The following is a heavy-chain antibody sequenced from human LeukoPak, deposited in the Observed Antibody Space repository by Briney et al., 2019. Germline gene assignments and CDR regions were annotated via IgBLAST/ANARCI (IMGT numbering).Heavy chain of an antibody. CDR2: IIPIFGTA. CDR3: ARANPLWFGEGIAFDI. V-gene: IGHV1-69*05. Sequence: ASVKVSCKASGGTFSSYAISWVRQASGQGLEWMGGIIPIFGTANYAQKFQGRVTITTDESTSTAYMELSSLRSEDTAVYYCARANPLWFGEGIAFDIWGQGTMVTVSS. J-gene: IGHJ3*02. CDR1: GGTFSSYA. D-gene: IGHD3-10*01.